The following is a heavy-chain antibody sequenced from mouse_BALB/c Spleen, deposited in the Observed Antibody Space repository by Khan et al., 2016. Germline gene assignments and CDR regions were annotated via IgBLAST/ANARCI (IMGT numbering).Heavy chain of an antibody. V-gene: IGHV1-26*01. J-gene: IGHJ3*01. CDR1: GYSFTLYY. D-gene: IGHD2-2*01. CDR3: ARGYDFFAS. Sequence: VQLKQSGPDLVKPGASVKISCKATGYSFTLYYMSWVKQSHGKSLEWIGRVNPNTDNINYNQEFKGKAILTVDKSSNTAYKDLRSLTSEDSEVYFSARGYDFFASWGQGTLVTVSA. CDR2: VNPNTDNI.